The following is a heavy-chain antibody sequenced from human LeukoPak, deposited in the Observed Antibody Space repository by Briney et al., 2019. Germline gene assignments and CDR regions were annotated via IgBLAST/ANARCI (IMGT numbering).Heavy chain of an antibody. CDR3: ARLYYHTSRYYDF. D-gene: IGHD3-9*01. CDR1: GGSVSIGRSY. CDR2: VYHTGTT. Sequence: SETLSLTCTVSGGSVSIGRSYWGWIRQPPGSGLEWIGTVYHTGTTYYNPSLRSRVTMSVDTSKNQFSLKMSSVTAADTAVYYCARLYYHTSRYYDFWGQGTLVTVSS. V-gene: IGHV4-39*01. J-gene: IGHJ4*02.